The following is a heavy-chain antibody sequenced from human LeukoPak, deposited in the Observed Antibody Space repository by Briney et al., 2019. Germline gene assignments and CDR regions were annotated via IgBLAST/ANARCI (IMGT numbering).Heavy chain of an antibody. CDR2: IKPDGSEK. CDR1: GFTFSRHH. CDR3: ARMSSYCDY. V-gene: IGHV3-7*01. J-gene: IGHJ4*02. D-gene: IGHD2-2*01. Sequence: GGSLRLSCVASGFTFSRHHMNWVRQTPGKGLESVATIKPDGSEKYYVDSVKGRFTISRDNAKSSLYLQMNSLRAEDTGVYFCARMSSYCDYWGQGTLVTVS.